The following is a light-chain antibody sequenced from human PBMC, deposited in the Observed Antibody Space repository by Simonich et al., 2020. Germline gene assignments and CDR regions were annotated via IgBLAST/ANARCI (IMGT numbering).Light chain of an antibody. CDR3: QQYNSYST. Sequence: DIQMTQSPSSLSASVGDRVTITCQESQDISNYLNWYQKKPGKAPKLLIYDASNLETGVPSRFSGSGSGTDFTFTISSLQPEDIATYYCQQYNSYSTFGQGTKVEIK. CDR1: QDISNY. CDR2: DAS. J-gene: IGKJ1*01. V-gene: IGKV1-33*01.